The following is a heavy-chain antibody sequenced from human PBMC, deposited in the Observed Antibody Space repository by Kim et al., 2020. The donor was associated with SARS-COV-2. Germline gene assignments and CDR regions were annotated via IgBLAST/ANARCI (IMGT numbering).Heavy chain of an antibody. J-gene: IGHJ6*02. CDR1: GFTFSNYG. CDR3: ARDRAYQAPGTWCGGMEV. V-gene: IGHV3-33*05. CDR2: CSIDGSTK. Sequence: GGSLRLSCSTSGFTFSNYGIHWVRQASGKGLEWVSVCSIDGSTKYYADFVRGRFTISRDNSKNILYLDMNSLRDEDTAVYYCARDRAYQAPGTWCGGMEVWGLGTTGTVSS. D-gene: IGHD3-10*01.